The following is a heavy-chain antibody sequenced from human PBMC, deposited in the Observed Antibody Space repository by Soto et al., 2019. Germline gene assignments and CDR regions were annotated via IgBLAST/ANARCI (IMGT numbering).Heavy chain of an antibody. D-gene: IGHD2-15*01. Sequence: ASVKVSCKASGYTFTSYDINWVRQATGQGLEWMGWMNPNSGNTGYAQKFQGRVTMTRNTSISTAYMELSSLRSEDTAGYYCARGLGVVVVAATRGELFAGYNWFDPWGQGTLVTVSS. CDR3: ARGLGVVVVAATRGELFAGYNWFDP. CDR2: MNPNSGNT. J-gene: IGHJ5*02. CDR1: GYTFTSYD. V-gene: IGHV1-8*01.